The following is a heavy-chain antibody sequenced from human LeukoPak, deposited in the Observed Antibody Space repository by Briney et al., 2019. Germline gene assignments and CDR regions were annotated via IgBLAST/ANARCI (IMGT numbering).Heavy chain of an antibody. CDR2: IYTSGST. J-gene: IGHJ6*03. Sequence: KTSETLSLTCTVSGGSISSYYWSWIRQPAGKGLEWIGRIYTSGSTNYNPSLKSRVTMSVDTSKNQFSLTMTSVTAADTAVYYCARAESGYSGYRNGYYYYYMDVWGKGTTVTVSS. V-gene: IGHV4-4*07. CDR1: GGSISSYY. D-gene: IGHD5-12*01. CDR3: ARAESGYSGYRNGYYYYYMDV.